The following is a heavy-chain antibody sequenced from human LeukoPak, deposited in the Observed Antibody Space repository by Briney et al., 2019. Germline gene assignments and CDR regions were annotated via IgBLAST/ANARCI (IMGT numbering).Heavy chain of an antibody. J-gene: IGHJ5*02. V-gene: IGHV1-18*01. CDR3: AGDARYDFWSGYYSNWFDP. Sequence: ASVKVSCKASGYTFTSYGISWVRQAPGQGLEWMGWISAYNGNTNYAQKLRGRVTMTTDTSTSTAYMELRSLRSDDTAVYYCAGDARYDFWSGYYSNWFDPWGQGTLVTVSS. D-gene: IGHD3-3*01. CDR2: ISAYNGNT. CDR1: GYTFTSYG.